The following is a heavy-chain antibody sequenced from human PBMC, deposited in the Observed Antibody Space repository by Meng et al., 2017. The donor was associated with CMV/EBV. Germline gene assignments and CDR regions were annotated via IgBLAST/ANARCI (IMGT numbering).Heavy chain of an antibody. J-gene: IGHJ4*02. Sequence: SVKVSCKASGGTFSSYAIGWVRQAPGQGLEWMGGIIPIFGTANYAQKFQGRVTITTDESTSTAYMELSSLRSEDTAVYYCASRHSSSSGNFDYWGQGTLVTVSS. CDR1: GGTFSSYA. CDR2: IIPIFGTA. D-gene: IGHD6-6*01. V-gene: IGHV1-69*05. CDR3: ASRHSSSSGNFDY.